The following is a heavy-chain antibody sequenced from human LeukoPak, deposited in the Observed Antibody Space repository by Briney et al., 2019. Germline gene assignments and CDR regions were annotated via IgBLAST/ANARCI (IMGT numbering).Heavy chain of an antibody. CDR2: IWYDGSNK. V-gene: IGHV3-33*06. Sequence: GGSLRLSCAASGFTFSIYGMHWVRQAPGKGLEWVAVIWYDGSNKYYADSVKGRFTISRDNSKNTLYLQMNSLRAEDTAVYYSAKDGGVTTAPNFDYWGQGTLVTVSS. J-gene: IGHJ4*02. CDR3: AKDGGVTTAPNFDY. D-gene: IGHD1-1*01. CDR1: GFTFSIYG.